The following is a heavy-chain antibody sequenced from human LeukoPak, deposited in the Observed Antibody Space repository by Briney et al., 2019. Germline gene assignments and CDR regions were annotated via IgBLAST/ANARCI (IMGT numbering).Heavy chain of an antibody. Sequence: PGGSLRLSCAASGFTFSNAWMSWVRQAPGKGLEWVGRIKSKTDGGTTDYAAPVKGRFTISRDDSKNTLYLQMNSLKTEDTAVYYCTTRRKQWLGSHDYWGQGTLVTVSS. CDR2: IKSKTDGGTT. CDR3: TTRRKQWLGSHDY. CDR1: GFTFSNAW. D-gene: IGHD6-19*01. J-gene: IGHJ4*02. V-gene: IGHV3-15*01.